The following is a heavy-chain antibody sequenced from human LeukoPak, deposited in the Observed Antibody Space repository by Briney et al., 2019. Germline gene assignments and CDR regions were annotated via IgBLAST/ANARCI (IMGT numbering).Heavy chain of an antibody. D-gene: IGHD3-10*01. Sequence: PSETLSLTCSVSGYSISSGYYWGWIRQPPGKGLEWIGSIHQSGSTFYNPSLKSRVTISVDTSKNQFSLKLTSVTAADTAVYYCARVGGGSGSSFDYWGQGILVTVSS. CDR2: IHQSGST. J-gene: IGHJ4*02. CDR3: ARVGGGSGSSFDY. CDR1: GYSISSGYY. V-gene: IGHV4-38-2*02.